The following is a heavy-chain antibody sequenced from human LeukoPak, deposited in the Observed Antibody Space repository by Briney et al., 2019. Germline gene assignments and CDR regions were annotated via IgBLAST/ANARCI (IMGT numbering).Heavy chain of an antibody. Sequence: SETLSLTCIVSGGSISSSSHYWGWIRQPPGKGLEWIGSIYNSGSTYYNASLKSRVTISVDTSKNHFSLKLTSVTAADTAVYYCARPGGYCGGDCYSNPAVWGQGTTVTVSS. J-gene: IGHJ6*02. CDR1: GGSISSSSHY. CDR2: IYNSGST. V-gene: IGHV4-39*02. D-gene: IGHD2-21*02. CDR3: ARPGGYCGGDCYSNPAV.